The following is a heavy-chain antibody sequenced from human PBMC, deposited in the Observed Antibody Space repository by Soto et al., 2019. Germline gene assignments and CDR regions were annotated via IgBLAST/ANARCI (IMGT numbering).Heavy chain of an antibody. Sequence: QVPLVESGGGVVQPGRSLRLSCAASGFTFSSYGMHWVRQAPGKGLEWVAVIWYDGSKKYYADSVKGRFTVSRDNSKNTLYLQMNSLRAEDTAVYYCAGPRYNSGWLVDYWGQGTLVTVSS. D-gene: IGHD6-19*01. CDR3: AGPRYNSGWLVDY. CDR2: IWYDGSKK. CDR1: GFTFSSYG. J-gene: IGHJ4*02. V-gene: IGHV3-33*01.